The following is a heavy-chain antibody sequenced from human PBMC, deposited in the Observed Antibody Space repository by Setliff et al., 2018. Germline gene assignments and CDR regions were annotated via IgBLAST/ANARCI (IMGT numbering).Heavy chain of an antibody. CDR1: SGSFSGYY. V-gene: IGHV4-34*01. CDR2: INHSGNT. D-gene: IGHD1-1*01. J-gene: IGHJ4*02. Sequence: SETLSLTCAVYSGSFSGYYWSWIRQPPGKGLEWIGEINHSGNTNYNPSLKSRVTMSVETSKNQFSLKLNSVTAADTAVYYCATTGAYRYFDYWGQGILVTVSS. CDR3: ATTGAYRYFDY.